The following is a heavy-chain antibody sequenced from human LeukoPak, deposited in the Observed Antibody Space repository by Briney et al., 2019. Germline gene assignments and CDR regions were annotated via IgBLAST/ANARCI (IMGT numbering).Heavy chain of an antibody. CDR2: IYTSGST. Sequence: SETLSLTCTVSGGSISSYYWSWIRQPPGKGLEWIGYIYTSGSTNYNPSLKSRVTISVDTSKNQFSLKLSSVTAADTAVYYCARLYYDYYYMDVWGKGTTVTVSS. V-gene: IGHV4-4*09. J-gene: IGHJ6*03. CDR3: ARLYYDYYYMDV. CDR1: GGSISSYY.